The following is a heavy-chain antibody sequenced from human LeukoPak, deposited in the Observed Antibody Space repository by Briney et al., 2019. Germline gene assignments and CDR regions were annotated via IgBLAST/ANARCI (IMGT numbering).Heavy chain of an antibody. V-gene: IGHV4-34*01. J-gene: IGHJ4*02. Sequence: SETLSLTCAVSGGSISGNSYYWSWIRQPPGKGLEWIGEINHSGSTNYNPSLKSRVTISVDTSKNQFSLKLSSVTAADTAVYYCARERGNNHYYSMYYFDYWGQGTLVTVSS. CDR1: GGSISGNSYY. CDR2: INHSGST. CDR3: ARERGNNHYYSMYYFDY. D-gene: IGHD1-26*01.